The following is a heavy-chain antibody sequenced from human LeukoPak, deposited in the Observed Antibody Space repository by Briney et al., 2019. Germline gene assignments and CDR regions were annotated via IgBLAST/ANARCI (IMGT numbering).Heavy chain of an antibody. V-gene: IGHV4-34*01. CDR1: GGSFSGYY. CDR3: ARGWEYYYGSGSCYFDY. CDR2: INHSGST. J-gene: IGHJ4*02. Sequence: PSETLSLTCAVYGGSFSGYYWSWIRQPPGKGLEWIGEINHSGSTNYNPSLKSRVTISVDRSKNQFSLKLSSVTAADTAVYYCARGWEYYYGSGSCYFDYWGQGTLVTVSS. D-gene: IGHD3-10*01.